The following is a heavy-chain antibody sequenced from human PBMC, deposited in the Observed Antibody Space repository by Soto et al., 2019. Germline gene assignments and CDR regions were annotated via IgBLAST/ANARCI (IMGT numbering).Heavy chain of an antibody. J-gene: IGHJ4*02. V-gene: IGHV1-8*01. D-gene: IGHD3-3*01. CDR3: ARSLRFLEWLLNYYFDY. CDR2: MNPNSGNT. Sequence: ASVKVSCKASGYTFTSYYINWVRQATGQGLEWMGWMNPNSGNTGYAQKFQGRVTMTRNTSISTAYMELSSLRSEDTAVYYCARSLRFLEWLLNYYFDYWGQGTLVTVSS. CDR1: GYTFTSYY.